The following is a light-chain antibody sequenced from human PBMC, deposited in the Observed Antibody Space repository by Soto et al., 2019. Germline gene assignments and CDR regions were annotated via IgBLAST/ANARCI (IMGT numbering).Light chain of an antibody. Sequence: EIVMTQSPATLCVSPGERATLSCRTSQNILSNLAWYQQKPGQAPRLLIYGASTRATGIPDRFSGSGSGTDFTLTISSLQSEDFAVYYCQQYNQWRSISFGQGTRLEIK. J-gene: IGKJ5*01. CDR3: QQYNQWRSIS. CDR2: GAS. CDR1: QNILSN. V-gene: IGKV3-15*01.